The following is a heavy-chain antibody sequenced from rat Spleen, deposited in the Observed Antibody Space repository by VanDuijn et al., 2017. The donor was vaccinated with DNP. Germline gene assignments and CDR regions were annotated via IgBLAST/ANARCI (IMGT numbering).Heavy chain of an antibody. CDR2: ISSSGSA. V-gene: IGHV3-1*01. Sequence: EVQLQESGPGLVKPSQSLSLTCSVTGYSITSNYWGWVRKFPGNKMEWIGHISSSGSATYNPSLTSRISITRDTSKNQIFLQLNSVTTEDTATYYCVRWVRALDYWGQGVMVTVSS. CDR1: GYSITSNY. D-gene: IGHD4-1*01. CDR3: VRWVRALDY. J-gene: IGHJ2*01.